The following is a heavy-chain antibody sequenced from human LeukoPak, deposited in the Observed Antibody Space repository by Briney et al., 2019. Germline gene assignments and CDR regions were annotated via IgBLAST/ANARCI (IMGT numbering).Heavy chain of an antibody. J-gene: IGHJ4*02. D-gene: IGHD2-21*02. CDR3: AKRLGDPRAFDY. Sequence: GGSLRLSCAASGFTFSSYAMSWVGQSPGKGLAWVSGISGTTATIHYADAVKGRFTISRDNSKNTLYLQMNSLRAEDTAVYYCAKRLGDPRAFDYWGQGTLVTVSS. CDR1: GFTFSSYA. V-gene: IGHV3-23*01. CDR2: ISGTTATI.